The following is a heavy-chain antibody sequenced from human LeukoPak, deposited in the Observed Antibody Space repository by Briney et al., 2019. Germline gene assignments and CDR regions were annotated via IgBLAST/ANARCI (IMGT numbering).Heavy chain of an antibody. V-gene: IGHV3-33*01. CDR3: ARGNYHGSGSLDY. Sequence: GGSLRLSCAASGFTFSDYGMHWVRQAPGKGLEWVAVIWYDGSNKDYADSVKGRFTIYRDNSKNTLYLQMNSLRAEDTAVYYCARGNYHGSGSLDYWGQGTLVTVSS. CDR1: GFTFSDYG. D-gene: IGHD3-10*01. J-gene: IGHJ4*02. CDR2: IWYDGSNK.